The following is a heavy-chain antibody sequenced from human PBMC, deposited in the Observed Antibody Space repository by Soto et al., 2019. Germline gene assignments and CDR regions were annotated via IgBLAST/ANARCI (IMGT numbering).Heavy chain of an antibody. D-gene: IGHD4-4*01. CDR2: ISWNSDNI. J-gene: IGHJ3*02. CDR1: GFTFDDYA. CDR3: AKDLYSNYGDAFDI. Sequence: GGSLRLSCAASGFTFDDYAMHWVRQAPGKGLEWVSGISWNSDNIVYADSVKGRFTISRDNAKNSLYLQMNSLRAEDAALYYCAKDLYSNYGDAFDIWGQGTMVTVSS. V-gene: IGHV3-9*01.